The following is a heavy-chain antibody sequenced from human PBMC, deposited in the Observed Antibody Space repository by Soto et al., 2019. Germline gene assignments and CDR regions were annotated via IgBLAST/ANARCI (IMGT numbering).Heavy chain of an antibody. V-gene: IGHV1-8*01. CDR1: GYTFTSYD. D-gene: IGHD2-2*01. CDR2: MNPNSGNT. Sequence: ASVKVSCKASGYTFTSYDINWVRQATGQGLEWMGWMNPNSGNTGYAQKFQGRVTMTRNTSISTAYMELSSLRSEDTAVYYCAIMGYCSSTSCYAWYHYYMDVWGKGTTVTVSS. J-gene: IGHJ6*03. CDR3: AIMGYCSSTSCYAWYHYYMDV.